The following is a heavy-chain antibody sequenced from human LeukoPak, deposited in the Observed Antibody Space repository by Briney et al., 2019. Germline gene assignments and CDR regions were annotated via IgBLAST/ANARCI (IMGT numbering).Heavy chain of an antibody. D-gene: IGHD2-15*01. V-gene: IGHV4-34*01. CDR3: ARGIPLRGDCSGGRCYPFNWFDP. J-gene: IGHJ5*02. CDR1: GGSFSGYY. CDR2: INHSGST. Sequence: SETLSLTCAVYGGSFSGYYWSWIRQPPGMGLEWIGEINHSGSTNYNPSLKSRVTISVDTSKNQFSLKLSSVTAADTAVYYCARGIPLRGDCSGGRCYPFNWFDPWGQGTLVTVSS.